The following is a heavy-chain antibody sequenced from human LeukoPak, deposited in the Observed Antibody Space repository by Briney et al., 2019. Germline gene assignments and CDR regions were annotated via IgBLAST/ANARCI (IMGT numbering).Heavy chain of an antibody. CDR3: AKGHIQLRLDAFDI. V-gene: IGHV3-53*05. CDR1: GFTVSSNY. D-gene: IGHD1-1*01. J-gene: IGHJ3*02. Sequence: GGSLRLSCAASGFTVSSNYMSWVRQAPGKGLEWVSVIFSGGTTYYADSVKGRFTISRDNSKTTLYLQMDSLRAEDTALYYCAKGHIQLRLDAFDIWGQGTMVTVSS. CDR2: IFSGGTT.